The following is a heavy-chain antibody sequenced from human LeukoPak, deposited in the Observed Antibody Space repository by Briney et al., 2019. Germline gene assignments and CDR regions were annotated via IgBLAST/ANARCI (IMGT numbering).Heavy chain of an antibody. V-gene: IGHV4-4*02. CDR2: IYHSGST. D-gene: IGHD5-18*01. Sequence: SETLSLTCAVSGGSISSSNWWSWVRQPPGKGLEWIGEIYHSGSTNYNPSLKSRVTISVDKSKNQFSLKLSSVTAADTAVYYCAREDTAMVTSYYYGMDVWGQGTTVTVSS. J-gene: IGHJ6*02. CDR1: GGSISSSNW. CDR3: AREDTAMVTSYYYGMDV.